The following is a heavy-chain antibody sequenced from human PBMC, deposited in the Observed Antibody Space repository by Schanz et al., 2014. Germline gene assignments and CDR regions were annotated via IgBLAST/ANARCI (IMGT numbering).Heavy chain of an antibody. CDR2: VSRSTPDI. CDR3: AKSQGSSFDS. D-gene: IGHD6-13*01. V-gene: IGHV3-48*01. J-gene: IGHJ4*02. CDR1: GITFSSYS. Sequence: EVHLVESGGGLVQPGGSLRLSCAASGITFSSYSMNWVRQAPGKGLEWVSYVSRSTPDIYYADSVKGRFTISSDNSKSTLYLQMSSLRAEDTAVYYCAKSQGSSFDSWGQGTLVTVSS.